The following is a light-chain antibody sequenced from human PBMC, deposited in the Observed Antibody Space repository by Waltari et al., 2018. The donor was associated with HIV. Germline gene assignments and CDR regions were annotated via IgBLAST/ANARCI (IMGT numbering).Light chain of an antibody. CDR2: RNH. CDR1: TSNIASNT. V-gene: IGLV1-44*01. CDR3: AAWDASLHVL. Sequence: QSVLTQPPSASGTRGQAVTISFFGSTSNIASNTVTWYQHLPGAAPKLIIFRNHQRPSGVPDRFSGSQSGTSAFLTITGLLSGDEATYYCAAWDASLHVLFGGGTQLTVV. J-gene: IGLJ2*01.